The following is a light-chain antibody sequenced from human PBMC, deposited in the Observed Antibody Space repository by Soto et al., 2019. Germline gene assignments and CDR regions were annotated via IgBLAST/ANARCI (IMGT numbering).Light chain of an antibody. CDR1: QSVSSSY. Sequence: EVVLTQSPVTLSLSPGERATLSCRASQSVSSSYLAWYQQKPGQAPRLLIYGASSSATGIPDRFSGSGSGTYFTLTISSLEPEDFAVYYCQQYDTSIWAYTFGQGTKLEIK. V-gene: IGKV3-20*01. J-gene: IGKJ2*01. CDR2: GAS. CDR3: QQYDTSIWAYT.